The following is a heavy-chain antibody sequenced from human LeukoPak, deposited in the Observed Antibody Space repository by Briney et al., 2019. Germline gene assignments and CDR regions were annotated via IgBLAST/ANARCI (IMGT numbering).Heavy chain of an antibody. CDR2: INHSGST. J-gene: IGHJ4*02. V-gene: IGHV4-34*01. CDR3: AREVYPYYDSSGYYGY. Sequence: SETLSLTCAVYGGSFSGYYWSWIRQPPGKGLEWIGEINHSGSTNYNPSLKSRVTISVDTSKNQFSLKLSSVTAADTAVYYCAREVYPYYDSSGYYGYWGQGTLVTVSS. D-gene: IGHD3-22*01. CDR1: GGSFSGYY.